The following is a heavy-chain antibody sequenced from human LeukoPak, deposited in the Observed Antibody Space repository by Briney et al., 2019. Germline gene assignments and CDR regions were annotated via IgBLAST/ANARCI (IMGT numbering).Heavy chain of an antibody. V-gene: IGHV4-39*02. J-gene: IGHJ4*02. CDR2: MYYSGST. Sequence: SETLSLTCTASGGSISSSSYFWGWIRQPPGKGLEWIGSMYYSGSTYYNPSLKSRVTISVDTSKNHLSLRLSSVTAADTAVYYCARSMYSTNADSRGQGTLVTVSS. D-gene: IGHD6-13*01. CDR1: GGSISSSSYF. CDR3: ARSMYSTNADS.